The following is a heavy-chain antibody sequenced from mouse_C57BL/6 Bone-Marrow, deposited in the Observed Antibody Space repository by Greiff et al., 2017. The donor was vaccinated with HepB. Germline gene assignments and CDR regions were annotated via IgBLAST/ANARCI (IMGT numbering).Heavy chain of an antibody. J-gene: IGHJ1*03. CDR3: TGGSSPYWYFDV. D-gene: IGHD1-1*01. CDR1: GFNIKDYY. Sequence: VQLKESGAELVRPGASVKLSCTASGFNIKDYYMHWVKQRPEQGLEWIGRIDPEDGDTEYAPKFQGKATMTADTSSNTAYLQLSSLTSEETAVYYCTGGSSPYWYFDVWGTGTTVTVSS. V-gene: IGHV14-1*01. CDR2: IDPEDGDT.